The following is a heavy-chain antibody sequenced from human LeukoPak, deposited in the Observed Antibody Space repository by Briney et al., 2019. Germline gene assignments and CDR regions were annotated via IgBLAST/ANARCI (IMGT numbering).Heavy chain of an antibody. CDR2: IRSNGGST. D-gene: IGHD5-12*01. V-gene: IGHV3-23*01. CDR1: GFTFSIYA. CDR3: AKLGFSDYDTKDY. J-gene: IGHJ4*02. Sequence: SGGSLRLSCAASGFTFSIYAMRWVRQAPGKGPEWVSGIRSNGGSTYYADSVKGRFTISRDNSKNTLYLQMNSLRADDTAVYYCAKLGFSDYDTKDYWGQGTLVTVSS.